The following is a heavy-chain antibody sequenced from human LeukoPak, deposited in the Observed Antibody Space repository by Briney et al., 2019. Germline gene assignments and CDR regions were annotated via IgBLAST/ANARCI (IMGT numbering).Heavy chain of an antibody. CDR3: ARGRGIVVVITTSSGYFQH. J-gene: IGHJ1*01. CDR2: ISSSGSII. CDR1: GFTFSSYE. Sequence: GGSLRLSCAASGFTFSSYEMNWVRQAPGKGLEWVSYISSSGSIIYYADSVKGRFTISRDNAKNSLYLQMNSLRAEGTAVYYCARGRGIVVVITTSSGYFQHWGQGTLVTVSS. V-gene: IGHV3-48*03. D-gene: IGHD3-22*01.